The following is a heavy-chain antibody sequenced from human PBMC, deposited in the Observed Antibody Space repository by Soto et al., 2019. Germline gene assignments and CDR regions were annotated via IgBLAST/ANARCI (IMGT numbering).Heavy chain of an antibody. CDR3: ARVPRDYGDYEFDY. Sequence: EVQLVETGGGLIQPGGSLRLSCAASGFTVSSNYMSWVRQVPGKGLEWVSVIYSGGSTYYADSVKGRFTISRDNSKNTLYLQMNSLRAEDTAVYYCARVPRDYGDYEFDYWGQGTLVTVSS. CDR1: GFTVSSNY. CDR2: IYSGGST. J-gene: IGHJ4*02. D-gene: IGHD4-17*01. V-gene: IGHV3-53*02.